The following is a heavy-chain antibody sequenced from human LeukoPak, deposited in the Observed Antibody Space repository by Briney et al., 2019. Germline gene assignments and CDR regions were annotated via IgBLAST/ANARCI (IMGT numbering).Heavy chain of an antibody. Sequence: GSLRLSCAASGFTFSNHWMHWVRRAPGKGLVWVSRINSDMSSTNYADSVKGRFTTSRDNAKNTLYLQMNSLRAEDTAVYYCARDIAVSGNYFDYWGQGTLVTVSS. CDR2: INSDMSST. V-gene: IGHV3-74*01. D-gene: IGHD6-19*01. J-gene: IGHJ4*02. CDR3: ARDIAVSGNYFDY. CDR1: GFTFSNHW.